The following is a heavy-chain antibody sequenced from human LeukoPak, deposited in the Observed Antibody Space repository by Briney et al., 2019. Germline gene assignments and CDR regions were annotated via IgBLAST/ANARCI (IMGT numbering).Heavy chain of an antibody. V-gene: IGHV6-1*01. J-gene: IGHJ6*03. D-gene: IGHD5-18*01. Sequence: SQTLSLTCAISGDSVFSNSVAWNWIRQSPSRGLEWLGRTYYRSKWYYDYSTSMKSRISINPDTSKNQFSLHLSFLTPDDTSVYYCAREDSYGYYYYMGVWGEGTTVTVSS. CDR1: GDSVFSNSVA. CDR2: TYYRSKWYY. CDR3: AREDSYGYYYYMGV.